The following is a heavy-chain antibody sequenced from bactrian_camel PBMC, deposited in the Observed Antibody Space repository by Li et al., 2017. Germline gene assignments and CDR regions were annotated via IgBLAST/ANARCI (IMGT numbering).Heavy chain of an antibody. J-gene: IGHJ6*01. Sequence: HVQLVESGGGSVQAGGSLRLSCARSGYGASDYCMAWFRQAPGKEREGIAGFFVSGESTYYAESLRGRATISRDNAGNLNLLVNDLRPEDTAMYYCAARSVGWCPLFEHWLGKRVYTPGGYFANWGQGTQVTVS. D-gene: IGHD1*01. CDR3: AARSVGWCPLFEHWLGKRVYTPGGYFAN. V-gene: IGHV3S6*01. CDR2: FFVSGEST. CDR1: GYGASDYC.